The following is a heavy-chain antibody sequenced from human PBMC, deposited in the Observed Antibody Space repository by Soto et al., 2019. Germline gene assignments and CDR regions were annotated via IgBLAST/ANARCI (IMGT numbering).Heavy chain of an antibody. D-gene: IGHD1-1*01. CDR1: GFSLSTSGGG. Sequence: SGPTLANPTPTLTLTCTFSGFSLSTSGGGVGWIRQPPGKALEWLALIYWNDDKRDISTLKSRLTITKETSKNQVVLTMTNMDTVDTATYYCAHVAKLERRAIDIWGQGTMVTVSS. J-gene: IGHJ3*02. V-gene: IGHV2-5*01. CDR2: IYWNDDK. CDR3: AHVAKLERRAIDI.